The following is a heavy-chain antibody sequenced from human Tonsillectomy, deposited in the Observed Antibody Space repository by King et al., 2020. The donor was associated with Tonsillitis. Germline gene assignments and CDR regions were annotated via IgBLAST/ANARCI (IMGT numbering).Heavy chain of an antibody. Sequence: VQLVESGGGVVQPGGSLRLSCGASGFTFSNYGMHWVRQAPGKGLEWVAVISDDETNKYYADSVEGRFTITRDNSKNTLYLQMNGLRADDTAVYFCARRARYYDSSGYSYWFAPWGQGTLVTVSS. CDR2: ISDDETNK. V-gene: IGHV3-33*05. CDR3: ARRARYYDSSGYSYWFAP. D-gene: IGHD3-22*01. J-gene: IGHJ5*02. CDR1: GFTFSNYG.